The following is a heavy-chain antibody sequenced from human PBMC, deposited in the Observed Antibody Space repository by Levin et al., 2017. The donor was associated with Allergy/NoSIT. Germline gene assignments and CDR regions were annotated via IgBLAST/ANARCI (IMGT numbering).Heavy chain of an antibody. CDR3: ARALYSGSYYGNSVGNEACAFDS. V-gene: IGHV3-11*01. D-gene: IGHD1-26*01. CDR2: ISSSGSTI. J-gene: IGHJ3*02. CDR1: GFTFSDYY. Sequence: PGGSLRLSCAASGFTFSDYYMSWIRQAPGKGLEWVSYISSSGSTIYYADSVKGRFTISRDNAKNSLYLQMNSLRAEDTAVYYCARALYSGSYYGNSVGNEACAFDSWGQGTMVTVSS.